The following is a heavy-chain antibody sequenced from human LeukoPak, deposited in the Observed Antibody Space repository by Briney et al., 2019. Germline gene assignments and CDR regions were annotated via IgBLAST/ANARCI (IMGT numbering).Heavy chain of an antibody. CDR1: GFIASSNY. CDR3: ATGGRSGVAFES. V-gene: IGHV3-53*01. D-gene: IGHD2-15*01. J-gene: IGHJ4*02. Sequence: GGSVRLSCTASGFIASSNYMSWVRQAPGKGLEWVSLIYSGGSTYYADSVMGRSTISRDKSNNTLYPQMNSLRAEDTAVYYCATGGRSGVAFESWGQGTLVTVSS. CDR2: IYSGGST.